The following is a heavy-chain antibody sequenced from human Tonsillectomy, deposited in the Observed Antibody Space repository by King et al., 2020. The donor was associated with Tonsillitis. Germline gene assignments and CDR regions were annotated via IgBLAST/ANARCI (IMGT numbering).Heavy chain of an antibody. D-gene: IGHD3-10*01. CDR2: ISGSGDNT. CDR1: GFTFTSYA. V-gene: IGHV3-23*04. J-gene: IGHJ3*02. CDR3: AKGRGCRGGEALDI. Sequence: VQLVESGGGLVHPGGSLRLSCTASGFTFTSYAMTWVRQAPGKGLEWVSAISGSGDNTYYANSVKGRFSISRDNAKNTLYLPMNSLRAEDTAVYYCAKGRGCRGGEALDIWGQGTMVTVSS.